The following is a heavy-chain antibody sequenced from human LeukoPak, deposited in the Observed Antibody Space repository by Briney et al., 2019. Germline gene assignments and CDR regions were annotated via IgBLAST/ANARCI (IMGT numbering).Heavy chain of an antibody. CDR1: GFTFSSYN. D-gene: IGHD3-22*01. J-gene: IGHJ4*02. V-gene: IGHV3-48*02. CDR3: ARESGYYDSSRYYRYFDY. CDR2: ISSSSSTI. Sequence: PGGSLRLSCAASGFTFSSYNINWVRQAPGKGLEWVSYISSSSSTIYYADSVKGRFTISRDNAKNSPYLQMNSLRDEDTAVYYCARESGYYDSSRYYRYFDYWGQGTLVTVSS.